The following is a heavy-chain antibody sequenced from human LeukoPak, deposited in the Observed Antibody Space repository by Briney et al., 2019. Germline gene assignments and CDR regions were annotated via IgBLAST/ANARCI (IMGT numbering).Heavy chain of an antibody. CDR1: GFTFSSYW. CDR2: IKQDGSEK. D-gene: IGHD6-13*01. J-gene: IGHJ4*02. V-gene: IGHV3-7*01. Sequence: GGSLRLSCAASGFTFSSYWMSWVRQAPGKGLEWVANIKQDGSEKNYLDSVKGQFTISRDNAKNSLYLQMNSLRAEDAAVFYCVRVGVWAAGRFWLDYWGQGTLATVSS. CDR3: VRVGVWAAGRFWLDY.